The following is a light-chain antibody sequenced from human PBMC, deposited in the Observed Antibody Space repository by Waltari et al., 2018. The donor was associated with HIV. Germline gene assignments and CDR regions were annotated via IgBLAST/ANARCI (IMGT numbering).Light chain of an antibody. CDR1: QDISTF. V-gene: IGKV1-9*01. Sequence: EIRLTQSPSLLSASMGDRVTITGRASQDISTFLAWYQQTPGKAPTLLVYAASTLQSGVSSRFRGSGSRTDFTLTISSLQPEDCATYYCQQLNSYPVTFGGGAKVEI. CDR2: AAS. CDR3: QQLNSYPVT. J-gene: IGKJ4*01.